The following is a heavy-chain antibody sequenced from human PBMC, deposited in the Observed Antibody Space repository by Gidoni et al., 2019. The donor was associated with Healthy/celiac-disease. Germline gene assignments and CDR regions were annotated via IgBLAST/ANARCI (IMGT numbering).Heavy chain of an antibody. CDR3: AKDNGYYYDSSGYYGGAFDI. CDR2: ISWNSGSI. CDR1: GCTCDEYA. D-gene: IGHD3-22*01. J-gene: IGHJ3*02. Sequence: EVQLVESGGGWVQPGRSLRISCAASGCTCDEYAMHWVRQAPGKGLEWVSGISWNSGSIGYADSVKGRFTISRDNAKNSLYLQMNSLRAEDTALYYCAKDNGYYYDSSGYYGGAFDIWGQGTMVTVSS. V-gene: IGHV3-9*01.